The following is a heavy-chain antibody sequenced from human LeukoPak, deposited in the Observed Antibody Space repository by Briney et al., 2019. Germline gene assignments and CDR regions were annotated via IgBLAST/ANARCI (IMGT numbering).Heavy chain of an antibody. Sequence: ASVKVSCKASGYTFTSYGISWVRQAPGQGLEWTGWISAYNGNTNYAQKLQGRVTMTTNTSTSTAYMELRSLRSDDTAVYYCARDRGVDIVVVPAAIGFDPWGQGTLVTVSS. CDR2: ISAYNGNT. J-gene: IGHJ5*02. D-gene: IGHD2-2*03. CDR1: GYTFTSYG. CDR3: ARDRGVDIVVVPAAIGFDP. V-gene: IGHV1-18*01.